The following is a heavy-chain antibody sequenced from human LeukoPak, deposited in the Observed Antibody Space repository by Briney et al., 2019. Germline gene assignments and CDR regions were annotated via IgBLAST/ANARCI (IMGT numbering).Heavy chain of an antibody. Sequence: ASVKVSCKASGYTFTSYGISWVRQAPGQGLEWMGWISAYNGNTNYAQKLQGRVTMTTDTSTSTAYMELRSLRSDDTAVYYCARDNTMRDSSSGLRKWAQGTLVTVSS. J-gene: IGHJ4*02. V-gene: IGHV1-18*01. D-gene: IGHD6-13*01. CDR2: ISAYNGNT. CDR1: GYTFTSYG. CDR3: ARDNTMRDSSSGLRK.